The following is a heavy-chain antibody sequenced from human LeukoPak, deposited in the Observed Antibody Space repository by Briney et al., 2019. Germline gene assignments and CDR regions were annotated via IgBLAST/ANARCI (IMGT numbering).Heavy chain of an antibody. D-gene: IGHD6-19*01. CDR2: IHYSGSS. V-gene: IGHV4-59*08. CDR3: ARLVSGWPYFDS. CDR1: GGSVSDDF. J-gene: IGHJ4*02. Sequence: PSETLSLTCAFSGGSVSDDFWNWIRQPPGKGLEWIGYIHYSGSSNYNPSLKSRVTMSVDTSRNQFSLKLTSVTAADTAVYYCARLVSGWPYFDSWGQGTLVTVSS.